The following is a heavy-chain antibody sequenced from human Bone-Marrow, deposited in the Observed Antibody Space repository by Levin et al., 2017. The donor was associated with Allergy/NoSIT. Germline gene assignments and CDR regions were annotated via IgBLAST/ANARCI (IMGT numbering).Heavy chain of an antibody. CDR3: ARDDYFDGSGFSLLDF. D-gene: IGHD3-22*01. Sequence: GGSLRLSCAASGFTLSRYAMHWVRQAPGKGLEWVAVISYDGNNKDYTDSVKGRFTISRDNSKNTLYLEMNSLKPEDTAVYYCARDDYFDGSGFSLLDFWGQGTLVTVSS. V-gene: IGHV3-30-3*01. J-gene: IGHJ4*02. CDR1: GFTLSRYA. CDR2: ISYDGNNK.